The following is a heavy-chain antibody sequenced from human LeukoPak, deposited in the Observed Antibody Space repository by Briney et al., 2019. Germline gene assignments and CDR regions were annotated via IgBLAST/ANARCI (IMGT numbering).Heavy chain of an antibody. CDR1: GGSISSYY. Sequence: SETLSLTCTVSGGSISSYYWSWIRQPAGKGLEWIGEINHSGSTNYNPSLKSRVTISVDTSKNQFSLKLSSVTAADTAVYYCARGRRYSSGWYGDPRYFDLWGRGTLVTVSS. D-gene: IGHD6-19*01. CDR3: ARGRRYSSGWYGDPRYFDL. V-gene: IGHV4-34*01. CDR2: INHSGST. J-gene: IGHJ2*01.